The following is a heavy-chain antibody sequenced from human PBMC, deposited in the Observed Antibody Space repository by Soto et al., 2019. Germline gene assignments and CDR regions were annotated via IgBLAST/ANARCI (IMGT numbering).Heavy chain of an antibody. Sequence: ASVKVSCRASGYTFTSYYMHWVRQAPGQGLEWMGIINPSGGSTSYAQKFQGRVTMTRDTSTSTVYMELSSLRSEDTAVYYCARGEFIEYSYGPGSGYWGQGTLVTVSS. CDR3: ARGEFIEYSYGPGSGY. D-gene: IGHD5-18*01. J-gene: IGHJ4*02. CDR2: INPSGGST. V-gene: IGHV1-46*01. CDR1: GYTFTSYY.